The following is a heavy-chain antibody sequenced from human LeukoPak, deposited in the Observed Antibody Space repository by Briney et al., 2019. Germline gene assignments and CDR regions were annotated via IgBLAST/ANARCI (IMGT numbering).Heavy chain of an antibody. D-gene: IGHD1-26*01. CDR3: AKEYTGTFSPFPSYFDN. Sequence: GGSLRLSCAASGFTFSSYEMNWVRQAPGKGLEWVSYISSSGSTIYYADSVKGRFTISRDNSENTLYLQMNSLRAEDTAIYYCAKEYTGTFSPFPSYFDNWGQGTLVTVSS. CDR2: ISSSGSTI. V-gene: IGHV3-48*03. CDR1: GFTFSSYE. J-gene: IGHJ4*02.